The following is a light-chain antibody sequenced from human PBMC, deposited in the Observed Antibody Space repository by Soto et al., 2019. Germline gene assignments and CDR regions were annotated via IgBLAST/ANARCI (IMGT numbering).Light chain of an antibody. J-gene: IGKJ5*01. CDR2: AAS. CDR1: QSISSY. V-gene: IGKV1-39*01. CDR3: QQSYGTPPIT. Sequence: DIQMTQSPSSLSASVGDRVTITCRASQSISSYLNWYQQKPGKAPKLLIYAASSLQSGVPSRFSGSGSGTDFTLTISSLKPEDFATYYCQQSYGTPPITFGQGTRLEIK.